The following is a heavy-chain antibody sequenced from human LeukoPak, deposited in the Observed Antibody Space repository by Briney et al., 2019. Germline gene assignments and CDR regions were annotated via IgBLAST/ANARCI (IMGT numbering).Heavy chain of an antibody. V-gene: IGHV1-18*01. CDR2: ISAYNGNT. Sequence: ASVKVSCKASGYTFTSYGISWVRQAPGQGLEWMGWISAYNGNTNYAQKLQGRVTMTTDTSTSTVYMELRSLRSDDTAVYYCARALSWTTESYYYMDVWGKGTTVTVSS. CDR3: ARALSWTTESYYYMDV. J-gene: IGHJ6*03. CDR1: GYTFTSYG. D-gene: IGHD3/OR15-3a*01.